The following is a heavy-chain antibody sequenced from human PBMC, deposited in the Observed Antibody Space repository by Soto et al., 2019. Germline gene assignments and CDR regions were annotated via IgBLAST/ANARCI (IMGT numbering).Heavy chain of an antibody. Sequence: ASVKVSCKASGYTFTSYGISWVRRAPGQGLEWMGWTSAYNGNTNYAQKLQGRVTMTTDTSTSTAYMELRSLRSDDTAVYYCARDHEIAVVWFDPWGQGTLVTVSS. J-gene: IGHJ5*02. D-gene: IGHD3-22*01. CDR3: ARDHEIAVVWFDP. V-gene: IGHV1-18*04. CDR2: TSAYNGNT. CDR1: GYTFTSYG.